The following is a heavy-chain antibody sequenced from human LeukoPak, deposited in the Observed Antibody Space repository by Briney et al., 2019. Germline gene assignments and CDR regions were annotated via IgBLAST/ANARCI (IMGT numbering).Heavy chain of an antibody. CDR2: INSDGSST. J-gene: IGHJ4*02. CDR1: GFTLSNYW. CDR3: ATAGTNTVASWFHY. Sequence: GGSLRLSCAASGFTLSNYWMHWVRQAPGKGLVWVSRINSDGSSTSHADSVKGRFTISRDNAKNSLYLQMNSLRDEDTAVYYCATAGTNTVASWFHYWGQGTLVTVSS. V-gene: IGHV3-74*01. D-gene: IGHD4-23*01.